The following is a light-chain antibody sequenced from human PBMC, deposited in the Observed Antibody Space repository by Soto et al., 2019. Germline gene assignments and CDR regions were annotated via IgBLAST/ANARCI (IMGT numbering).Light chain of an antibody. J-gene: IGLJ1*01. CDR2: SDN. V-gene: IGLV1-44*01. CDR1: SSNIGSNF. CDR3: TSYTSSSPYV. Sequence: QSVLTQPPSASGTPGQRVAISCSGSSSNIGSNFVYWYQQVPGTAPKLLIYSDNQRPSGVPDRFSGSKSGNTASLTISGLQAEDEADYYCTSYTSSSPYVFGTGTKLTVL.